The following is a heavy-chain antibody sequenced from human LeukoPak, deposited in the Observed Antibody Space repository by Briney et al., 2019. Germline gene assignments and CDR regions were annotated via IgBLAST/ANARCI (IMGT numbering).Heavy chain of an antibody. CDR3: AKAYSTSWYHLAGS. D-gene: IGHD6-13*01. CDR2: ISGSGGTT. V-gene: IGHV3-23*01. CDR1: GFTFGTYA. Sequence: GGSLRLSCAASGFTFGTYAMSWVHQAPEKGLEWVSAISGSGGTTKYADSVNGRFTISRDNSKNTLYLQMNSLSADDTAVYYCAKAYSTSWYHLAGSWGQGTLVTVPS. J-gene: IGHJ5*02.